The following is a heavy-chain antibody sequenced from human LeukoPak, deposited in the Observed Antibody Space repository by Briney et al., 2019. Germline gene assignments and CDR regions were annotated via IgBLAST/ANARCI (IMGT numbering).Heavy chain of an antibody. V-gene: IGHV3-49*03. J-gene: IGHJ5*02. CDR3: TRDLTYYDILTGYFDIKNWFDP. CDR1: GFTFGDYA. Sequence: PGGSLRLSCTASGFTFGDYAMSWFRQAPGKGPEWVGFIRSKAYGGTTEYAASVKGRFTISRDDSKSIAYLQMNSLKTEDTAVYYCTRDLTYYDILTGYFDIKNWFDPWGQGTLVTVSS. CDR2: IRSKAYGGTT. D-gene: IGHD3-9*01.